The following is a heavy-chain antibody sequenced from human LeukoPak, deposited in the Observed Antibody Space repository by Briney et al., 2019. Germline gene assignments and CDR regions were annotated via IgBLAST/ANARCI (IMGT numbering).Heavy chain of an antibody. J-gene: IGHJ3*02. Sequence: PSETLSLTCAVYGGSFSGYYWSWIRQPPGKGLEWIGEINHSGSTNYNPSLKSRVTISVDTSKNQFSLKLSSVTAADTAVYYCARPRRAVAGRAFDIWGQGTMATVSS. CDR3: ARPRRAVAGRAFDI. D-gene: IGHD6-19*01. CDR2: INHSGST. V-gene: IGHV4-34*01. CDR1: GGSFSGYY.